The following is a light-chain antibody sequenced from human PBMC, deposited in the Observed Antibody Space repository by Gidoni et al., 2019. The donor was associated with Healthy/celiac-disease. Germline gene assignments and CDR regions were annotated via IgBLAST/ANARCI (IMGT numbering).Light chain of an antibody. CDR2: LGA. CDR1: QSLLHSNGYNY. CDR3: MQALQTQNT. V-gene: IGKV2-28*01. J-gene: IGKJ2*01. Sequence: IVRTPSQPSLPVTPGEPASISCRSSQSLLHSNGYNYVDWYLQKPGQSPQLLIYLGANRASGVPDRFSGSGSGTDFTLKISRVEAEDVGVYYCMQALQTQNTFGQGTKLEIK.